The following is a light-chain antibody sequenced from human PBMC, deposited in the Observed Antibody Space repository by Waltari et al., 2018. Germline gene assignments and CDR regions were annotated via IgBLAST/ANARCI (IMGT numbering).Light chain of an antibody. CDR3: QSYDSSLSGCV. V-gene: IGLV1-40*01. CDR1: SSNIGAGYD. Sequence: QSVLTQPPSVSGAPGQRVTISCTGSSSNIGAGYDVHWYQQLPGTAPKLLIYCNSNRPSGVPDRFSGSKSGTSASLAISGLQAEDEADYYCQSYDSSLSGCVFGTGTTVTVL. CDR2: CNS. J-gene: IGLJ1*01.